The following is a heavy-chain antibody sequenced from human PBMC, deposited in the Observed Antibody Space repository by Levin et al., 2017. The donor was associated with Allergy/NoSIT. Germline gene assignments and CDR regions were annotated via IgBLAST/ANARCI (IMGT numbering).Heavy chain of an antibody. J-gene: IGHJ4*02. V-gene: IGHV3-7*01. D-gene: IGHD2-21*01. CDR3: AREPGYSAVDD. CDR2: INQDGSQK. CDR1: GFTFNNYW. Sequence: GGSLRLSCADSGFTFNNYWMAWVRQVSGKGLEWVANINQDGSQKSYVDSVKGRFTISRDNAKNSLYLQMNNLRAEDTAMYYWAREPGYSAVDDWGQGTLVTVSS.